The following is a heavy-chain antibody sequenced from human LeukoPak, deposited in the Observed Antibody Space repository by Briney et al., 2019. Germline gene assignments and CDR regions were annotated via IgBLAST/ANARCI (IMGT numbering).Heavy chain of an antibody. V-gene: IGHV4-38-2*02. CDR2: IYHSGST. CDR3: ARRNDYGDYSRFDY. D-gene: IGHD4-17*01. J-gene: IGHJ4*02. CDR1: GYSISSGYY. Sequence: SETLSLTCTVSGYSISSGYYWGWIRQPPGKGLECIGSIYHSGSTYYNPSLKSRVTISGDMSKNQFSLKMRHVTAADTAVYYCARRNDYGDYSRFDYWGQGTLVTVSS.